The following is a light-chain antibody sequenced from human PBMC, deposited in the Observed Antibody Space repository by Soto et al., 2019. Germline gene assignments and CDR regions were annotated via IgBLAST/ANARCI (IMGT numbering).Light chain of an antibody. Sequence: QSVLTQPPSVSGTPGQGVTISCSGSTSNIGNNYVFWYQQVPGTAPKLLIHTNNRRPSGVPDRFSASKYAATASLAISRLRSDDEADYYCAVGDDNLRGLGVFGGGTKGTVL. V-gene: IGLV1-47*02. CDR1: TSNIGNNY. CDR3: AVGDDNLRGLGV. J-gene: IGLJ3*02. CDR2: TNN.